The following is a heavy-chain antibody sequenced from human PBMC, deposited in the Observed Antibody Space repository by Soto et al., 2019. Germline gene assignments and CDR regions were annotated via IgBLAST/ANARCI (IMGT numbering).Heavy chain of an antibody. CDR2: ISYDGSNK. D-gene: IGHD2-2*01. Sequence: QVQLVESGGGVVQPGRSLRLSCAASGFTFSSYGMHWVRQAPGKGLEWVAVISYDGSNKYYADSVKGRFTISRDNSKNTLYLQMNSLRAEDTAVYYCAKALYDIVVVPADFDYWGQGTLVTVSS. V-gene: IGHV3-30*18. J-gene: IGHJ4*02. CDR3: AKALYDIVVVPADFDY. CDR1: GFTFSSYG.